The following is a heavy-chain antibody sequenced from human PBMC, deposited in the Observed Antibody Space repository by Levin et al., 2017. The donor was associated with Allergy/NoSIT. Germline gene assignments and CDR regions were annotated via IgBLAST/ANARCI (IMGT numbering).Heavy chain of an antibody. CDR3: AREVGYSGYDYDY. J-gene: IGHJ4*02. CDR2: IYYSGGT. CDR1: GDSISSGDYY. V-gene: IGHV4-30-4*01. D-gene: IGHD5-12*01. Sequence: SSETLSLTCTVSGDSISSGDYYWSWIRQPPGKGLEWIGYIYYSGGTYYNPSLKSRVTISVDTSKNQFSLKLSSVTDADTAVYFCAREVGYSGYDYDYWGQGTLVTVSS.